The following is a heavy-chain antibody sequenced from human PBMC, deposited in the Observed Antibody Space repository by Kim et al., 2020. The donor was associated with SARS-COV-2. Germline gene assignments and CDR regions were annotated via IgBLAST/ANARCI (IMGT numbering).Heavy chain of an antibody. CDR3: AKGAAVAGTDY. J-gene: IGHJ4*02. V-gene: IGHV3-23*03. CDR1: GFTFSSYA. Sequence: GGSLRLSCAASGFTFSSYAMSWVRQAPGKGLEWVSVIYSGGSSTYYADSVKGRFTISRDNSKNTLYLQMNSLRAEDTAVYYCAKGAAVAGTDYWGQGTLVTVSS. CDR2: IYSGGSST. D-gene: IGHD6-19*01.